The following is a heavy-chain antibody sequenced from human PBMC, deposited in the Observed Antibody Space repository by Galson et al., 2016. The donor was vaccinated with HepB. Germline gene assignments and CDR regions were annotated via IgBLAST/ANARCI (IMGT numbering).Heavy chain of an antibody. J-gene: IGHJ4*02. D-gene: IGHD1-26*01. V-gene: IGHV3-9*01. Sequence: SLRLSCAASGFTFDDYAMHWVRQAPGKGLKWVSGISWNSGSIVYADSVKGRFTFSRDNAKNSLYLQMNSLRAEDTALYFCAKGTEWELLGWFHFWGQGTLVAVSS. CDR3: AKGTEWELLGWFHF. CDR1: GFTFDDYA. CDR2: ISWNSGSI.